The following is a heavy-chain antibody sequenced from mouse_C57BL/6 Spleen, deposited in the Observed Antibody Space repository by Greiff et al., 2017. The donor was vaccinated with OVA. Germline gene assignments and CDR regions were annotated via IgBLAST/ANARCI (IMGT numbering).Heavy chain of an antibody. V-gene: IGHV14-4*01. CDR2: IDPENGDT. CDR1: GFNIKDDY. J-gene: IGHJ4*01. D-gene: IGHD1-1*01. CDR3: TTEGITTVVGAMDY. Sequence: VQLQQSGAELVRPGASVKLSCTASGFNIKDDYMHWVKQRPEQGLEWIGWIDPENGDTEYASKFQGKATITADTSSNTAYLQLSSLTSEDTAVYYCTTEGITTVVGAMDYWGQGTSVTVSS.